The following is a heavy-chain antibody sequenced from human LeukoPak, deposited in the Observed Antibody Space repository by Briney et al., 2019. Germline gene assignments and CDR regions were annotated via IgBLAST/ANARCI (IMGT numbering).Heavy chain of an antibody. CDR3: AVAYCGGDCYYYYAMDV. CDR1: GGTFSSYY. V-gene: IGHV1-46*03. Sequence: ASVKVSCKASGGTFSSYYLHWVRQAPGQGLEWMGIINPSGGSTTYPQKFQGRVTMTRDPSTSTVYMELSSLRSEDTAVYYCAVAYCGGDCYYYYAMDVWGQGTTVIVSS. D-gene: IGHD2-21*02. CDR2: INPSGGST. J-gene: IGHJ6*02.